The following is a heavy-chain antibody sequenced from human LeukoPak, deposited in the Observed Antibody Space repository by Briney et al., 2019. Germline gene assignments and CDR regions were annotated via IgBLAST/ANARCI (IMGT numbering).Heavy chain of an antibody. Sequence: GGSLRLSCAASGFTFSSYAMSWVRQAPGKGLEWVSGISGSGDNTYYADSVKGRFTISRDNSKNTLYLQMNSLRAEDTAVYYCARDFFSFYYWGQGTLVTVSS. CDR3: ARDFFSFYY. V-gene: IGHV3-23*01. CDR2: ISGSGDNT. CDR1: GFTFSSYA. D-gene: IGHD2/OR15-2a*01. J-gene: IGHJ4*02.